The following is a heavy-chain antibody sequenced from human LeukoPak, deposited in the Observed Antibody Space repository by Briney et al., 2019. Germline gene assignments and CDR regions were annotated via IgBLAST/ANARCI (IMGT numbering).Heavy chain of an antibody. Sequence: GASVKASCKASGYSFPSYGVSWVRQAPGQGLEWMGWISGYNGNTNYEQKYQGRVTLTTDTSTSTAYMELRYLRSDDTAVYYCASGREGYNPSDFWGQGTLVTVSS. V-gene: IGHV1-18*01. CDR2: ISGYNGNT. CDR3: ASGREGYNPSDF. CDR1: GYSFPSYG. J-gene: IGHJ4*02. D-gene: IGHD5-24*01.